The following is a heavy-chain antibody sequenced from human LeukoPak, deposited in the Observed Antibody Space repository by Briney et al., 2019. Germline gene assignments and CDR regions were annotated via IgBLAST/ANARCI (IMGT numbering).Heavy chain of an antibody. D-gene: IGHD2-2*01. Sequence: ASVTVSFKASGYTFTFYYMHWVRQAPGQGLEWMGWINPNSGGTNYAQKFQGRVTMTRDTSISTAYMELSRLRSVDTAVYYCARPKYFSSTSCSNWFVPWGQGTLVTGSS. CDR2: INPNSGGT. V-gene: IGHV1-2*02. J-gene: IGHJ5*02. CDR1: GYTFTFYY. CDR3: ARPKYFSSTSCSNWFVP.